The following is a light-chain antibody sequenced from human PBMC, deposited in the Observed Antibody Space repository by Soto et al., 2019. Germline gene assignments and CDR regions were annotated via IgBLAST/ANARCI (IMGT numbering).Light chain of an antibody. CDR1: QDISNY. CDR3: QQYGNLPIT. Sequence: DLQMTQSPSSLSASVGDRVTITCQASQDISNYLSWYQQKPGTAPKLLIYDASNLETGVPSRFSGSGSGTDFTFTISSLQPEDIATYYCQQYGNLPITFGRGTRLEIK. CDR2: DAS. V-gene: IGKV1-33*01. J-gene: IGKJ5*01.